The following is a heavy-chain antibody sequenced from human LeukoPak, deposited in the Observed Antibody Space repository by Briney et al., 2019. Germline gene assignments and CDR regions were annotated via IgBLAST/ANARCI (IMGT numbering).Heavy chain of an antibody. CDR1: GGTFSSYA. J-gene: IGHJ4*02. D-gene: IGHD3-22*01. Sequence: ASVKVSCTASGGTFSSYAISWVRQPPGQGLEWMGRINPIFGTANYAQKVHGRLTITTDEYTRTANKQMSSLRSEDKAVYYCAREVYYYDSSGYYFLDYWGQGTLVTVSS. CDR3: AREVYYYDSSGYYFLDY. V-gene: IGHV1-69*05. CDR2: INPIFGTA.